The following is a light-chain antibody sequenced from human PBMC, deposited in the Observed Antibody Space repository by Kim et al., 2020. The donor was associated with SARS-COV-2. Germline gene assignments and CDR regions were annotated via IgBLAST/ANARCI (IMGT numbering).Light chain of an antibody. V-gene: IGLV10-54*01. CDR2: RNN. CDR3: SAWDRSLRGWV. J-gene: IGLJ3*02. Sequence: RQPAPLTCTGNSNNVGNQGAAWLQQHQGHPPKVLFYRNNKRPSGISERLSASRSGNTASLTITGLQPEDEADYYCSAWDRSLRGWVFGGGTQLTVL. CDR1: SNNVGNQG.